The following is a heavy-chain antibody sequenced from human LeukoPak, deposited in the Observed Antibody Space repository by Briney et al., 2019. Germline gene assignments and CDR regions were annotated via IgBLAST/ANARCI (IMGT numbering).Heavy chain of an antibody. CDR1: GGSISSSSYY. CDR2: IYYSAIT. J-gene: IGHJ4*02. Sequence: SETLSLTCTVSGGSISSSSYYWGWIRQPPGKGLEWIASIYYSAITYYSPSLKSPVTISVYTTQNPFYLKLSSVTAADTAVYYCARQPIVVVIAPFDYWGQGTRVTVSS. D-gene: IGHD3-22*01. V-gene: IGHV4-39*01. CDR3: ARQPIVVVIAPFDY.